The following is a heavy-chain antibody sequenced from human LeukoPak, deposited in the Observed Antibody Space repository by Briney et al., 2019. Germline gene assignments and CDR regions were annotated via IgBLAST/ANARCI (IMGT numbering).Heavy chain of an antibody. CDR2: ISSSGSTI. CDR3: AKDRASIAVAGSSDY. V-gene: IGHV3-11*01. J-gene: IGHJ4*02. Sequence: PGGSLRLSCVASGFTFSDYYMSWIRQAPGKGLEWVSYISSSGSTIYYADSVKGRFTISRDNAKNSLYLQMNSLRAEDTAVYYCAKDRASIAVAGSSDYWGQGTLVTVSS. CDR1: GFTFSDYY. D-gene: IGHD6-19*01.